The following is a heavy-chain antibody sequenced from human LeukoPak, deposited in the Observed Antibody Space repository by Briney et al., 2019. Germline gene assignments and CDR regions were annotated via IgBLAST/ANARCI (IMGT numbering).Heavy chain of an antibody. V-gene: IGHV1-2*02. J-gene: IGHJ4*02. CDR1: GYTLTGYY. CDR3: AREGIVVVVAAFDY. Sequence: ASVKVSCKASGYTLTGYYMHWVRQAPGQGLEWMGWINPNSGGTNYAQKFQGRVTMTRDTSISTAYMELSRLRSDDTAVYYCAREGIVVVVAAFDYWGQGTLVTVSS. CDR2: INPNSGGT. D-gene: IGHD2-15*01.